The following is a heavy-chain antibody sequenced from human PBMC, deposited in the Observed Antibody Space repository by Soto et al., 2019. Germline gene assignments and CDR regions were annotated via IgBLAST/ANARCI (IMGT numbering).Heavy chain of an antibody. CDR1: GDSVSSSGVA. J-gene: IGHJ4*02. CDR2: TYYMSKWYH. V-gene: IGHV6-1*01. Sequence: QVQLQQSGPGLVKPSQTLSLTCDISGDSVSSSGVAWNWIRQSPSRGLEWLGRTYYMSKWYHGYALSVKSRITINPDTSRNQFSLHLNSVTPEDTAVYYCARGRNSAFDYWGQGTLVTVSS. D-gene: IGHD1-7*01. CDR3: ARGRNSAFDY.